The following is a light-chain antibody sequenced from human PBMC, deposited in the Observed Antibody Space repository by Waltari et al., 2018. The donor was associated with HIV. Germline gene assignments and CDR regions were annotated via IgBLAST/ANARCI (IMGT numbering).Light chain of an antibody. V-gene: IGKV3-15*01. CDR1: QSVSSN. J-gene: IGKJ1*01. CDR2: GAS. CDR3: QHWET. Sequence: EIVMTQSPATLSVSTGERATLSCRASQSVSSNLAWYQQKPGQAPRLLIYGASTRATGIPARFSGSGSGTEFTLTISSLQSEDFAVYYCQHWETFGQGTKVEIK.